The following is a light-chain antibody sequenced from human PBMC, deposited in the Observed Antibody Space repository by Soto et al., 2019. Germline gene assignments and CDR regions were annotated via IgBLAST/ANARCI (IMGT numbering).Light chain of an antibody. CDR1: SSDVGGYYY. CDR3: SSYTGTTPYV. CDR2: EVS. Sequence: QSALTQPASVSGSPGQSITISCTGTSSDVGGYYYVSWYQHHPGKAPKLMIYEVSNRPSGVSDRFSGSKSGNTASLTISGLQAEDEADYYCSSYTGTTPYVSGTGTKLPVL. J-gene: IGLJ1*01. V-gene: IGLV2-14*01.